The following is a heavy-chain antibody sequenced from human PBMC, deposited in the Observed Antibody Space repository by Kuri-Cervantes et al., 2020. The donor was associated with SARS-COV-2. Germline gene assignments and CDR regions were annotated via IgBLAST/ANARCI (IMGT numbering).Heavy chain of an antibody. CDR2: IKQDGSEK. CDR1: GFTFSISW. J-gene: IGHJ3*02. CDR3: ARESGVDWGSDAFDI. Sequence: GESLKISCGVSGFTFSISWMTWVRQAPGKGLEWVANIKQDGSEKYYVDSVKGRFTISRDNVKNSLYLQMNSLRAEDTAVYYCARESGVDWGSDAFDIWGQGTMVTVSS. D-gene: IGHD7-27*01. V-gene: IGHV3-7*01.